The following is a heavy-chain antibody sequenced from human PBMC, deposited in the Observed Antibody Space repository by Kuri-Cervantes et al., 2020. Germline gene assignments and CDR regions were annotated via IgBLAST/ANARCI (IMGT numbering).Heavy chain of an antibody. Sequence: GESLKISCAASGFTLSSHGMHWVRQAPGKGLEWLAFIRYDGSGKYYADSGKGRFTISRDNSKNTLYLQMNSLRAEDTAVYYCAKDYDSGAGFFDYWGQGTLVTVSS. CDR2: IRYDGSGK. V-gene: IGHV3-30*02. J-gene: IGHJ4*02. CDR3: AKDYDSGAGFFDY. D-gene: IGHD3-10*01. CDR1: GFTLSSHG.